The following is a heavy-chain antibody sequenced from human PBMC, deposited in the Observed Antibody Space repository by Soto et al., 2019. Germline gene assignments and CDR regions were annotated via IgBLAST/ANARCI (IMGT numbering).Heavy chain of an antibody. Sequence: QVQLVQSGAEVKKPGDSVRVSCKASGYTFTSYGIGWVRQAPGQGLEWVGWISANNGNTKYAQKLQGKVTMTTDASTSTAYMELRSLRSDDAAVYYCARDGYFDHWGQGTLVTVSS. CDR2: ISANNGNT. V-gene: IGHV1-18*01. CDR3: ARDGYFDH. J-gene: IGHJ4*02. CDR1: GYTFTSYG.